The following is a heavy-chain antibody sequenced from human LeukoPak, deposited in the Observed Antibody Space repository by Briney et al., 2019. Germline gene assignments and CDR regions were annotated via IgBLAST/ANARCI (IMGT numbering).Heavy chain of an antibody. CDR1: GFTFSRYS. J-gene: IGHJ4*02. D-gene: IGHD3-10*01. Sequence: QSGGSLRLSCAASGFTFSRYSMNWVRQAPGKGLEWVSYISNRISTIYYADSVKGRFTISRDNAKNSLYLQMNSLRDEDTAVYYCARDLDYYGSGNDYWGQGTLVTVSS. V-gene: IGHV3-48*02. CDR3: ARDLDYYGSGNDY. CDR2: ISNRISTI.